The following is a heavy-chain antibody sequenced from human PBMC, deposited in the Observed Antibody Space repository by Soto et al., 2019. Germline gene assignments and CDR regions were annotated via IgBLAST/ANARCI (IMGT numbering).Heavy chain of an antibody. Sequence: PGGSLRLSCAASGFTFSSYAMHWVRQAPGKGLEWVSGISWNSGSIGYADSVKGRFTISRDNAKNSLYLQMNSLRAEDTALYYCAKESTGYDYGMDVWGQGTTVTVSS. CDR1: GFTFSSYA. J-gene: IGHJ6*02. CDR3: AKESTGYDYGMDV. CDR2: ISWNSGSI. D-gene: IGHD2-8*02. V-gene: IGHV3-9*01.